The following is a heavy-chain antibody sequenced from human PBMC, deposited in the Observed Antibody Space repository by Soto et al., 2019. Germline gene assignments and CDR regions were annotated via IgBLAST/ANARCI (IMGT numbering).Heavy chain of an antibody. CDR2: IYYSGST. V-gene: IGHV4-31*03. J-gene: IGHJ4*02. D-gene: IGHD6-13*01. Sequence: SLSLTCTVSGGSISSGGYYWSWIRQHPGKGLEWIGYIYYSGSTYYNPSLKSRVTISVDTSKNQFSLKLSSVTAADTAVYYCARDYSKTIDYWGQGTLVTVSS. CDR1: GGSISSGGYY. CDR3: ARDYSKTIDY.